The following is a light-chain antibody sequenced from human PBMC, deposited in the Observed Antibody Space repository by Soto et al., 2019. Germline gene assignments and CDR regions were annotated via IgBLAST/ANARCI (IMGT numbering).Light chain of an antibody. CDR3: AAWDDSLGGLV. V-gene: IGLV1-44*01. CDR1: SSNVGINA. CDR2: TDY. J-gene: IGLJ2*01. Sequence: QAVVTQPPSTSGTPGQRVTISCSGSSSNVGINAVHWYQQFPGTAPRLLIYTDYQRPSGVTGRFSGSKSGTSASLAISGLQSEDEADYYCAAWDDSLGGLVFGGGTKVTVL.